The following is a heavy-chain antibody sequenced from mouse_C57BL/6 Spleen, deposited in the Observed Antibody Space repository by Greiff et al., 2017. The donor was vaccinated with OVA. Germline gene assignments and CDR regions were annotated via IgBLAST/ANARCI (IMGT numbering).Heavy chain of an antibody. D-gene: IGHD1-1*01. CDR2: INPYNGGT. J-gene: IGHJ2*01. V-gene: IGHV1-19*01. CDR1: GYTFTDYY. Sequence: EVQLQESGPVLVKPGASVKMSCKASGYTFTDYYMNWVKQSHGKSLEWIGVINPYNGGTSYNQKFKGKATLTVDKSSSTAYMELNSLTSADSAVYYGAREGDYYGSYFDYWGQGATLTVSS. CDR3: AREGDYYGSYFDY.